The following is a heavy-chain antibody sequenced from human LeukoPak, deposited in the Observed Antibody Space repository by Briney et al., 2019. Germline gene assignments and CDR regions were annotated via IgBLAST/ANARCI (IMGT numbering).Heavy chain of an antibody. Sequence: PSETLSLTCTVSGGSISSGDYYWSWIRQPPGKGLEWIGYIYYSGSTYYNPSLKSRVTISVDTSKNQFSLKLSSVTAADTAVYYCARDRPVTTHAFYIWGQGTMVTVSS. V-gene: IGHV4-30-4*08. D-gene: IGHD4-17*01. CDR3: ARDRPVTTHAFYI. CDR2: IYYSGST. CDR1: GGSISSGDYY. J-gene: IGHJ3*02.